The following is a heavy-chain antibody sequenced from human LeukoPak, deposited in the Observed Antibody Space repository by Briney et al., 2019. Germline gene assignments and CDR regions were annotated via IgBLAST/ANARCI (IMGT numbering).Heavy chain of an antibody. CDR3: ARNRGSGWYAFDI. CDR1: GYTFTGYY. CDR2: INPNSGGT. V-gene: IGHV1-2*02. D-gene: IGHD6-19*01. J-gene: IGHJ3*02. Sequence: ASVKVSCKASGYTFTGYYMHWMRQAPGQGLEWMGWINPNSGGTNYAQKFQGRVTMTRDTSISTAYMELSRLRSDDTAVYYCARNRGSGWYAFDIWGQGTMVTVSS.